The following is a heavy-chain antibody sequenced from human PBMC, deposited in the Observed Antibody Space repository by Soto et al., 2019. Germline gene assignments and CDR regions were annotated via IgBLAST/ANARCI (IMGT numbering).Heavy chain of an antibody. CDR2: IFYSGTT. V-gene: IGHV4-61*01. CDR1: GGSVSSGSYY. CDR3: ARLDFRSGYYGGRFDP. D-gene: IGHD3-3*01. Sequence: PSETLSLTCTVSGGSVSSGSYYWSWIRQPPGKGLEWIGYIFYSGTTYHNPSLKGRVTASVDRSENQFSLKLTSVTASDTAVYYCARLDFRSGYYGGRFDPWGQGALVTVSS. J-gene: IGHJ5*02.